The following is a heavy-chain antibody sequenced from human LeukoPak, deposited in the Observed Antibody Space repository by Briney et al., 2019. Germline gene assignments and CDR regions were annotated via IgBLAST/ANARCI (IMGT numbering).Heavy chain of an antibody. CDR3: ARDPRYCSSTSCSTGDHDAFDI. Sequence: GGSLRLSCAASGFTFSSYSMNWVRQAPGKGLEWVSSISSSSSYIYYADSVKGRFTISRDNAKNSLYLQMNSLRAEDTAVYYCARDPRYCSSTSCSTGDHDAFDIWGQGTMVTVSS. CDR1: GFTFSSYS. CDR2: ISSSSSYI. D-gene: IGHD2-2*02. J-gene: IGHJ3*02. V-gene: IGHV3-21*01.